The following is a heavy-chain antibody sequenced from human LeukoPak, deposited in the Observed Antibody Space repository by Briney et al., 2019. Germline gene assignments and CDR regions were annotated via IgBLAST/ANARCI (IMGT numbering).Heavy chain of an antibody. J-gene: IGHJ4*02. CDR3: ARDPRGSSFGAGDY. CDR2: IASKSENS. CDR1: GFNFANYG. Sequence: GSLRLSCAASGFNFANYGVGWVRHVPGKGLEWVSGIASKSENSGYADFVRGRFTISRDNAKNSLFLQMNSLRAEDTALYYCARDPRGSSFGAGDYWGQGTLVTVSS. V-gene: IGHV3-20*04. D-gene: IGHD5-18*01.